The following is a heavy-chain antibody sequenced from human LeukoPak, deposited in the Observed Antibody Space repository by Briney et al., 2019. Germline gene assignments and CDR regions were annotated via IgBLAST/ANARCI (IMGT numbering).Heavy chain of an antibody. V-gene: IGHV3-15*01. CDR2: IRTKSDGETV. Sequence: PGGSLRLSCAASGFTFSNAWMSWVRQAPGKGLEWVGRIRTKSDGETVDYAAPVKGRFTISRDDSKNTLFLQMNSLKTEDTAVYYCATPALGRRLYYYDYWGQGTLVTVSP. CDR3: ATPALGRRLYYYDY. D-gene: IGHD3-16*01. CDR1: GFTFSNAW. J-gene: IGHJ4*02.